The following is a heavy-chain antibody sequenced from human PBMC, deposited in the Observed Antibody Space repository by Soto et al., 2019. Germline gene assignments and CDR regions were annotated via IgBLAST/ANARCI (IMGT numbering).Heavy chain of an antibody. J-gene: IGHJ5*02. V-gene: IGHV6-1*01. CDR2: TYYRSKWYN. D-gene: IGHD2-2*01. CDR1: GDSVSSNSAA. Sequence: SQTLSLTCAISGDSVSSNSAAWNWIRQSPSRGLEWLGRTYYRSKWYNDYAVSVKSRITINPDTSKNQFSLQLNSVTPEDTAVYYCARVVWLSPAAPNWFDPWGQGSLVTXSS. CDR3: ARVVWLSPAAPNWFDP.